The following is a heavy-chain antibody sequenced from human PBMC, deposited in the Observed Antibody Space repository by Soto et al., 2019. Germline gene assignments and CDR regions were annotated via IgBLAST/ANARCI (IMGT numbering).Heavy chain of an antibody. CDR1: GFTFSNYA. D-gene: IGHD2-15*01. J-gene: IGHJ4*02. CDR2: ISASGSGT. V-gene: IGHV3-23*01. CDR3: AKGDCSGGSCSSQSDY. Sequence: EVQLLESGGGLVQPGGSLRLSCAASGFTFSNYAMSWVRQAPGKGLEWVSSISASGSGTYYGDPVKGRFTISRDRSKKTLYLQMNSLRAEDTAVYYCAKGDCSGGSCSSQSDYWGQGTLVTVSS.